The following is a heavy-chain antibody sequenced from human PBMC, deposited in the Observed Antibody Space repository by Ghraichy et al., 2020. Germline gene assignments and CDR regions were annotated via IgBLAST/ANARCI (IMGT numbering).Heavy chain of an antibody. Sequence: SQTLSLTCTVSGGSISSGSYYWSWIRQHPGKGLEWIGYIYYSGSTYYNPSLKSRVTISVDTSKNQFSLKLSSVTAADTAVYYCAGGPRLGLFDYWGQGTLVTVSS. CDR3: AGGPRLGLFDY. CDR1: GGSISSGSYY. J-gene: IGHJ4*02. CDR2: IYYSGST. D-gene: IGHD1-26*01. V-gene: IGHV4-31*03.